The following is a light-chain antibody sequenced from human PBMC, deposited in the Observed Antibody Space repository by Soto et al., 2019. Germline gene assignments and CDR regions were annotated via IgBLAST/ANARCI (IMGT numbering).Light chain of an antibody. CDR3: QQYNNWPPLT. J-gene: IGKJ4*01. CDR2: RAS. Sequence: EIVMTQSPDTLSVSPGERATLSCRASQSVSSDLAWYQQRPRQAPRLLIFRASTRATGTPARFSGSGSGTEFTLTISRLQSEDFAVYYCQQYNNWPPLTFGGGTKVEIK. V-gene: IGKV3-15*01. CDR1: QSVSSD.